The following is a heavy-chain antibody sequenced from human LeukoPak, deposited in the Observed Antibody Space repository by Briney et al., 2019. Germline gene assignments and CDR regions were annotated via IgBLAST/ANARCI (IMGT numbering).Heavy chain of an antibody. D-gene: IGHD3-16*02. J-gene: IGHJ4*02. CDR3: AKDHYQLRLGELSVDY. CDR2: IKQDGSEK. V-gene: IGHV3-7*01. CDR1: GFTFSSYA. Sequence: GGSLRLSCAASGFTFSSYAMHWVRQAPGKGLEWVANIKQDGSEKYYVDSVKGRFTISRDNAKNSLYLQMNSLRAEDTAVYYCAKDHYQLRLGELSVDYWGQGTLVTVSS.